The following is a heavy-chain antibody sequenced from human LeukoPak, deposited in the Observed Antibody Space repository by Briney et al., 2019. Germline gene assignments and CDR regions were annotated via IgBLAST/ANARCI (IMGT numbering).Heavy chain of an antibody. D-gene: IGHD2-21*01. Sequence: GASVKVSCKTSGYIFTDYYIHWVRQAPGQGLEWMGGIIPFLGTTNYAQKFQGRVTITADEPSRTAYMELTYLRSDDTAVYYCTIIPNVIIFTHYSEYWGQGTLVTVSS. J-gene: IGHJ4*02. CDR1: GYIFTDYY. V-gene: IGHV1-69*13. CDR2: IIPFLGTT. CDR3: TIIPNVIIFTHYSEY.